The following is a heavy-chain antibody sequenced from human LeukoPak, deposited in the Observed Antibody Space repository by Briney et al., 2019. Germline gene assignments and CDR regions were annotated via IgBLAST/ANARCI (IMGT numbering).Heavy chain of an antibody. CDR1: GGSFSGYN. CDR2: INHSGST. Sequence: TSETLSLTCAVYGGSFSGYNWSWIRQPPGKGLEWIGEINHSGSTNYNPSLKSRVTISVDTSKNQFSLKLSSVTAADTAVYYCARVGYVWGSYRYTANYFDYWGQGTLVTVSS. D-gene: IGHD3-16*02. J-gene: IGHJ4*02. V-gene: IGHV4-34*01. CDR3: ARVGYVWGSYRYTANYFDY.